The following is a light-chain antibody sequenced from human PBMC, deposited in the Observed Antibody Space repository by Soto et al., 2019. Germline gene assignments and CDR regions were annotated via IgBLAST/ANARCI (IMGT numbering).Light chain of an antibody. CDR3: QHYGIVPD. Sequence: EIVLTQSPGTLSLSPGERATLSCRASQSVSSSYLAWYQQKPGQAPRLLIYGASSRATGIPDRFSGSGSGNHFSRTLSRLEPECSAVYYCQHYGIVPDFGGGTKVEIK. V-gene: IGKV3-20*01. J-gene: IGKJ4*01. CDR2: GAS. CDR1: QSVSSSY.